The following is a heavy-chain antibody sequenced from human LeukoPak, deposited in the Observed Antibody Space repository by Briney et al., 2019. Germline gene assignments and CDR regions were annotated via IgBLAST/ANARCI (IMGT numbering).Heavy chain of an antibody. Sequence: PSETLSLTCTVSGGSISSSSYYWSWIRQPPGKGLEWIGEINHSGSTNYNPSLKSRVTISVDTSKNQFSLKLSSVTAADTAVYYCARRPGYSSGWYSWFDPWGQGTLVTVSS. D-gene: IGHD6-19*01. V-gene: IGHV4-39*07. CDR3: ARRPGYSSGWYSWFDP. J-gene: IGHJ5*02. CDR2: INHSGST. CDR1: GGSISSSSYY.